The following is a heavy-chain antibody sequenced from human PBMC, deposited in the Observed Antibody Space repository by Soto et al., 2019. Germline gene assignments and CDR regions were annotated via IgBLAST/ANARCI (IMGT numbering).Heavy chain of an antibody. CDR1: GGSINTAGYY. Sequence: QEQLQESGPGLVKPSQTLSLICTVSGGSINTAGYYWSWIRQHPGKGLEWIGYIYYSGTTHYNPSLKSRITISLHTSNNQFSLRMNSVTAADTAMYYCASAASEYYFASWGQGTLVTVSS. V-gene: IGHV4-31*03. D-gene: IGHD2-15*01. CDR2: IYYSGTT. CDR3: ASAASEYYFAS. J-gene: IGHJ4*02.